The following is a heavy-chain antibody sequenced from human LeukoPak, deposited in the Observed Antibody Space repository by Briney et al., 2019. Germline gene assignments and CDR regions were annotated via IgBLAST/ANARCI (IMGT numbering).Heavy chain of an antibody. D-gene: IGHD3-22*01. J-gene: IGHJ4*02. Sequence: ASVKVSCKASGYTFTSYGISWVRQAPGQGLEWMGWISAYNGNTNYAQKLQGRVTMTTDTSTSTAYMELSNLRSEDTAVYYCARESTDYYDSSGYYYGPVYWGQGTLVTVSS. CDR3: ARESTDYYDSSGYYYGPVY. CDR1: GYTFTSYG. V-gene: IGHV1-18*01. CDR2: ISAYNGNT.